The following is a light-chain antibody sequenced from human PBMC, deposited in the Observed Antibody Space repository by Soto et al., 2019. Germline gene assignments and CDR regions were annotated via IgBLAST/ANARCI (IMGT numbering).Light chain of an antibody. CDR1: QSVSSSY. CDR2: GAS. CDR3: QQYGSSPLVT. V-gene: IGKV3-20*01. J-gene: IGKJ5*01. Sequence: EIVLTQSPGTLSLSPGERAILSCRGSQSVSSSYLAWYQQKPGQAPRLLIYGASSRATGIPDRFSGSGSGTDFTLTISRLEPEDFAVYYCQQYGSSPLVTFGQGTRLEIK.